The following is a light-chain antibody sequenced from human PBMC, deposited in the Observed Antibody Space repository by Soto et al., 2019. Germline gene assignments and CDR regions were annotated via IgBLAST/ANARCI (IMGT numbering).Light chain of an antibody. Sequence: QSVLTQPPSASGTPGQRVTISCSGSSSNIGSNTVHWYQQLPGTAPKLLIYGNNLRPSGIPDRFSGSKSDTSASTAISGLPSEDEDDYYCATWDDSRTGVFGGGTKVTVL. V-gene: IGLV1-44*01. J-gene: IGLJ2*01. CDR2: GNN. CDR3: ATWDDSRTGV. CDR1: SSNIGSNT.